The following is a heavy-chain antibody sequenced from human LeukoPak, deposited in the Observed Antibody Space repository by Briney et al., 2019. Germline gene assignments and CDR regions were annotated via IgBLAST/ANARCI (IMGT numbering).Heavy chain of an antibody. CDR2: SSTSGSTM. V-gene: IGHV3-48*03. CDR1: GFTFDNYA. Sequence: GGSLRLSCAASGFTFDNYAMHWVRQAPGKGLEWISYSSTSGSTMYYADSVKGRFTPSRDNAKNSLYLQMNSLRAEDTAVYYCARDVRVLPYTFDYWGQGTRVTVSS. D-gene: IGHD2-2*02. CDR3: ARDVRVLPYTFDY. J-gene: IGHJ4*02.